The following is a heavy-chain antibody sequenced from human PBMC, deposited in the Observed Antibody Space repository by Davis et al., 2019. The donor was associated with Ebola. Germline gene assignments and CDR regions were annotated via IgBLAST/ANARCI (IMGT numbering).Heavy chain of an antibody. Sequence: PSETLSLTCAVSGGSISSSNWWSWVRQPPGKGLEWIGEIYHSGSTNYNPSLKSRVTISVDKSKNQFSLKLSSVTAADTAVYYCATRRGDYGLGGFDPWGQGTLVTVSS. CDR3: ATRRGDYGLGGFDP. CDR2: IYHSGST. J-gene: IGHJ5*02. D-gene: IGHD4-17*01. CDR1: GGSISSSNW. V-gene: IGHV4-4*02.